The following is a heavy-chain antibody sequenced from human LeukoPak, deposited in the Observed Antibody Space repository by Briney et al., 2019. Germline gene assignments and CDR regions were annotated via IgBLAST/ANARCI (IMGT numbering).Heavy chain of an antibody. J-gene: IGHJ3*02. Sequence: SETLSLTCAVSGGSFSGYHCSWIRQTPGKGLEWIGEVSQSGGASYNPSLKSRVTISVEASKNHFSLKLSSVTAADTAMYYCAGSYGGNAVGPFDIWGQGTMVTVSS. D-gene: IGHD4-23*01. CDR2: VSQSGGA. CDR1: GGSFSGYH. V-gene: IGHV4-34*01. CDR3: AGSYGGNAVGPFDI.